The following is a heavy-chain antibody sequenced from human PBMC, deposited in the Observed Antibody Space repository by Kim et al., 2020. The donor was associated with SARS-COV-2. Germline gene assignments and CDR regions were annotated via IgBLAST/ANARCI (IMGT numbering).Heavy chain of an antibody. V-gene: IGHV4-59*13. Sequence: SETLSLTCTVSGGSISSYYWSWIRQPPGKGLEWIVYIYYSGSTNYNPSLKSRVTISVDTSKNQFSLKLSSVTAADTAVYYCARGRDSSSWYFDYWGQGTLVTVSS. CDR2: IYYSGST. J-gene: IGHJ4*02. CDR1: GGSISSYY. CDR3: ARGRDSSSWYFDY. D-gene: IGHD6-13*01.